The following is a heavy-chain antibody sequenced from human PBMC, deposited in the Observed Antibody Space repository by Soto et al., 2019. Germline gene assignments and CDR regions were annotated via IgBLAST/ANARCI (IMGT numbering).Heavy chain of an antibody. CDR1: GFPFSNFA. CDR3: ASNWFGRYDY. J-gene: IGHJ4*02. V-gene: IGHV1-3*01. D-gene: IGHD3-10*01. CDR2: IDAGNGNT. Sequence: VHLVQSATEVKNPGASVKVSCKTSGFPFSNFAMHWVRQAPGHRLEWMGWIDAGNGNTYYSETLQGRVTITRDTSATTVNMELKSLRSEDTAVYYCASNWFGRYDYWGQGTLVTVSS.